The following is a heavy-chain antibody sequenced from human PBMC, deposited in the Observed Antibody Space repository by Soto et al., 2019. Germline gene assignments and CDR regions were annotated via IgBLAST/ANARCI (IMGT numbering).Heavy chain of an antibody. CDR2: ISGSGGST. D-gene: IGHD3-10*01. CDR1: GFTFSSYA. V-gene: IGHV3-23*01. Sequence: LRLSCAASGFTFSSYAMSWVRQAPGKGLEWVSAISGSGGSTYYADSVKGRFTISRDNSKNTLYLQMNSLRAEDTAVYYCAKILWFGELLGMDVWGQGTTVTVSS. CDR3: AKILWFGELLGMDV. J-gene: IGHJ6*02.